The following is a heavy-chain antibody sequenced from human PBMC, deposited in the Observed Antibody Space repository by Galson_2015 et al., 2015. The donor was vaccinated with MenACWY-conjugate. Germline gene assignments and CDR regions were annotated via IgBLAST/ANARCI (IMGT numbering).Heavy chain of an antibody. CDR2: ISSSISTI. CDR3: ARGPYDLAPTYWYFDL. CDR1: GFSFSSYT. J-gene: IGHJ2*01. V-gene: IGHV3-48*01. Sequence: SLRLSCAASGFSFSSYTMNWVRQGPGKGLEWVSYISSSISTIYYADSVKGRFTISRGNAKNSLYLQMNSLRAEDTAVYYCARGPYDLAPTYWYFDLWGRGTLVTVSS. D-gene: IGHD3-3*01.